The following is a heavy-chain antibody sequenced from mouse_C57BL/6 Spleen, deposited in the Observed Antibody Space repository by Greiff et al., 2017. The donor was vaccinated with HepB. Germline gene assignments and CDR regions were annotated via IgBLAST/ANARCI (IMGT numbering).Heavy chain of an antibody. CDR1: GFTFSSYA. D-gene: IGHD1-1*01. J-gene: IGHJ1*03. CDR3: ARDRGYGSEYFDV. CDR2: ISDGGSYT. Sequence: EVQLMESGGGLVKPGGSLKLSCAASGFTFSSYAMSWVRQTPEKRLEWVATISDGGSYTYYPDNVKGRFTISRDNAKNNLYLQMSHLKSEDTAMYYCARDRGYGSEYFDVWGTGTTVTVSS. V-gene: IGHV5-4*01.